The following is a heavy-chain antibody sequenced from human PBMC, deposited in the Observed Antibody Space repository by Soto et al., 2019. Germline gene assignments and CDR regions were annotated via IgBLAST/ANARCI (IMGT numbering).Heavy chain of an antibody. V-gene: IGHV3-30*18. Sequence: GGVLRLSCAASGFTFSSYGMHWVRQAPGKGLEWVAVISYDGSNKYYADSVKGRFTISRDNSKNTLYLQMNSLRAEDTAVYYCAKDHFYGSGSSIDYWGQGTLVTVSS. CDR3: AKDHFYGSGSSIDY. CDR2: ISYDGSNK. D-gene: IGHD3-10*01. CDR1: GFTFSSYG. J-gene: IGHJ4*02.